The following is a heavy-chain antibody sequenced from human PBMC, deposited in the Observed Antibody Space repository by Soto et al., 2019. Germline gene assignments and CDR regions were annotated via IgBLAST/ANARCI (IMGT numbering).Heavy chain of an antibody. CDR2: IYYSGST. CDR1: GGSISSSSYY. CDR3: ARRRDYYGMDV. V-gene: IGHV4-39*01. J-gene: IGHJ6*02. Sequence: SETLSLTCTVSGGSISSSSYYWGWIRQPPGKGLEWIGSIYYSGSTYYNPSLKSRVTISVDTSKNQFSLKLSSVTAADTAVYYCARRRDYYGMDVWGQGTKVTVSS.